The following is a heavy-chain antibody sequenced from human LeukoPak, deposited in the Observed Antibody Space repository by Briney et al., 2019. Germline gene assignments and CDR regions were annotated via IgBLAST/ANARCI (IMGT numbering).Heavy chain of an antibody. J-gene: IGHJ4*02. Sequence: ASVKVSCKASGYTFTTYAMHWVRQAPGQRLEWMGWINAGNGNTKYSQKFQGRVTITRDTSASTAYMELSSLRSEDTAVYYCARQETVWWGFDSGTFDYWGQGTLDTVSS. V-gene: IGHV1-3*01. CDR2: INAGNGNT. CDR3: ARQETVWWGFDSGTFDY. CDR1: GYTFTTYA. D-gene: IGHD2-21*01.